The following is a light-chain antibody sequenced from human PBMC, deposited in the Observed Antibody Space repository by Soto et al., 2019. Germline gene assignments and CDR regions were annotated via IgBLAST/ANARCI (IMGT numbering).Light chain of an antibody. CDR2: EVS. CDR1: SSDVGSYNL. CDR3: SSFTNSLTLV. J-gene: IGLJ3*02. Sequence: QSALTQPASVSGSPGQSITISCTGTSSDVGSYNLVSWYQQHPGKAPKLMIYEVSNRPSGVSNRFSGSKSGNTASLTISGLQADDEADYYCSSFTNSLTLVFGGGTKLTVL. V-gene: IGLV2-14*02.